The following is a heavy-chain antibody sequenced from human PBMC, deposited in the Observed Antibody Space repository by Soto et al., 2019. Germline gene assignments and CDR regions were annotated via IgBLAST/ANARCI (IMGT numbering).Heavy chain of an antibody. CDR1: GFTFSSYA. Sequence: VKLLESGGGLVQPGGSLRLSCAASGFTFSSYAMSRVRQAQGKGQAWVSAISGSGGSTYYADSVKGRFTISRANSKNTLYLQMNSWRSEDTAVYYWARAGGFGGYWDFDLWGRGTLVTVSS. CDR3: ARAGGFGGYWDFDL. V-gene: IGHV3-23*01. CDR2: ISGSGGST. D-gene: IGHD3-10*01. J-gene: IGHJ2*01.